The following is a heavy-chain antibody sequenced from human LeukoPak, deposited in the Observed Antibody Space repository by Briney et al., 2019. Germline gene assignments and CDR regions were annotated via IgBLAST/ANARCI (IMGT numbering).Heavy chain of an antibody. J-gene: IGHJ4*02. D-gene: IGHD6-19*01. V-gene: IGHV4-39*01. Sequence: PETPSLTPAVPSDSLSSSSYYWDWIRQPPGKGLEWIGSIYYSGSTYYNPSLKSRVTISVDTSNIKSSLRLSSVTDAYTIVYYCARHGGIALAGTRGSFDYWGQGVLVTVSS. CDR3: ARHGGIALAGTRGSFDY. CDR2: IYYSGST. CDR1: SDSLSSSSYY.